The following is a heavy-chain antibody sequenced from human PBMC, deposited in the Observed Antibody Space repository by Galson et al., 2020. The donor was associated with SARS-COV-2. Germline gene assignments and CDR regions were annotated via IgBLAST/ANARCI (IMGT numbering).Heavy chain of an antibody. J-gene: IGHJ4*02. CDR2: ISSSSSYI. V-gene: IGHV3-21*01. D-gene: IGHD5-12*01. CDR3: ARGQYSGYEDYFDY. Sequence: GGSRLSCAASGFTFSSYSMNWVRQAPGKGLEWVSSISSSSSYIYYADSVKGRFTISRDNAKNSLYLQMNSLRAEDTAVYYCARGQYSGYEDYFDYWGQGTLVTVSS. CDR1: GFTFSSYS.